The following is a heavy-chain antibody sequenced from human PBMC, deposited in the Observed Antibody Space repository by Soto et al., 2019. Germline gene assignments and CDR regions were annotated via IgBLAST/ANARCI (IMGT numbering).Heavy chain of an antibody. CDR1: GYTFTSYY. Sequence: QVQLVQSGAEVKKPGASVKVSCKASGYTFTSYYMHWVRQAPGQGLEWMGIINPSGGSTSYAQKFQGRVTMTRDTSTSTVYMELSSLRSEDTAVYYCARVGRLYYDFWSGGNWFDPWGQGTLVTVSS. J-gene: IGHJ5*02. CDR3: ARVGRLYYDFWSGGNWFDP. D-gene: IGHD3-3*01. V-gene: IGHV1-46*01. CDR2: INPSGGST.